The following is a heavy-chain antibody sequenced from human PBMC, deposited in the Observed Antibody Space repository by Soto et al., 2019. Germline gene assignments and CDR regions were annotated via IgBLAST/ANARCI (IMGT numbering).Heavy chain of an antibody. J-gene: IGHJ1*01. D-gene: IGHD4-17*01. CDR1: GFTFSSYS. V-gene: IGHV3-48*01. Sequence: GGSLRLSCAASGFTFSSYSMNWVRQAPGKGLEWVSYISSSSSTIYYADSVKGRFTISRDNAKNSLYLQMNSLRAEDTAVYYCARDSADYGDYGYAEYFQHWGQGTLVTVSS. CDR3: ARDSADYGDYGYAEYFQH. CDR2: ISSSSSTI.